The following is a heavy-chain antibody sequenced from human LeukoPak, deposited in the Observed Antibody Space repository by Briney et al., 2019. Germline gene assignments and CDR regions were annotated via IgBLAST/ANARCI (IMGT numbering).Heavy chain of an antibody. CDR3: ARGYYNSRGSSNPFDP. Sequence: SETLSLTCTVSGGSFTSYYWSWIRQPPGRGLEWIGYIYYTENTNYSPSLKSRVTISMDTSKNQFSLKLSAVTAADTAVYYCARGYYNSRGSSNPFDPWGQGTLVTVSS. CDR1: GGSFTSYY. CDR2: IYYTENT. J-gene: IGHJ5*02. V-gene: IGHV4-59*01. D-gene: IGHD3-22*01.